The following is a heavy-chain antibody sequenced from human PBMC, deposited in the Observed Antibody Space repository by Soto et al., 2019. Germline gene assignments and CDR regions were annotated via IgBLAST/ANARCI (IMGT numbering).Heavy chain of an antibody. CDR2: INHSGST. Sequence: QVQLQXXXAGLLKPSETLSLTCAVYGGSFSGYYWSWIRQPPGKGLEXIGEINHSGSTNYNPSLKSRVTXXXXXXXXXXXXXXXXXXXXXXXXXXXXXXXXVXXAAXXGKXYXYXXDVWGKGTTVTVSS. CDR3: XXXXXVXXAAXXGKXYXYXXDV. CDR1: GGSFSGYY. J-gene: IGHJ6*03. V-gene: IGHV4-34*01.